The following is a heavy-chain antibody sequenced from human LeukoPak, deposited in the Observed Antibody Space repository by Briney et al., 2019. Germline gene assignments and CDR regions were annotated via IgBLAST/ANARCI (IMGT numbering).Heavy chain of an antibody. CDR2: IKQDGSEK. CDR3: ARTVGGYDFWSGYYAFDI. Sequence: GGSLRLSCAASGFTFSGYWMSWVRQAPGKGLEWVANIKQDGSEKYYVDSVKGRFTISRDNAKNSLYLQMNSLRAEDTAVYYCARTVGGYDFWSGYYAFDIWGQGTMVTVSS. V-gene: IGHV3-7*01. D-gene: IGHD3-3*01. CDR1: GFTFSGYW. J-gene: IGHJ3*02.